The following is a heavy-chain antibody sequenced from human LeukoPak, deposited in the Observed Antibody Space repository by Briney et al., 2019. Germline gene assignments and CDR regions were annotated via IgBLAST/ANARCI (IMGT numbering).Heavy chain of an antibody. Sequence: GGSLRLSCAASGFTFSSYSMNWVRQAPGKGLEWVSSISSSSSYIYYADSVKGRFTISRDNAKNSLYLQMDSLRAEDTAVYYCARGTVAGTKFYYYYYMDVWGKGTTVTVSS. V-gene: IGHV3-21*01. D-gene: IGHD6-19*01. CDR2: ISSSSSYI. CDR3: ARGTVAGTKFYYYYYMDV. CDR1: GFTFSSYS. J-gene: IGHJ6*03.